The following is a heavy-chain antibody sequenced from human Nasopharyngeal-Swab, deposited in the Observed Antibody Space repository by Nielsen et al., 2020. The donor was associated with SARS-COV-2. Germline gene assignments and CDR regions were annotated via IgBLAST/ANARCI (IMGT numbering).Heavy chain of an antibody. CDR2: IYYSGST. D-gene: IGHD2-2*01. CDR1: GGPFSSAGYF. J-gene: IGHJ4*02. CDR3: ARSMYCSSTSCRYYFDY. V-gene: IGHV4-31*02. Sequence: SLSLSWTVSGGPFSSAGYFWTWIRQHPWKGLEWIGYIYYSGSTYYNPSLKSRVTISVDTSKNHFSLKLSSVTAADTAVYFCARSMYCSSTSCRYYFDYWGQGTLVTVPS.